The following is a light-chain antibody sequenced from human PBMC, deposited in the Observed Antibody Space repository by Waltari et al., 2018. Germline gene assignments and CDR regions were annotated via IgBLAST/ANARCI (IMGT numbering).Light chain of an antibody. CDR1: QNLLHRNGHNY. V-gene: IGKV2-28*01. CDR2: LGS. Sequence: DIVMPQSPLSLPVTPGAAAPISCSSSQNLLHRNGHNYLHWYLQKPGQSPQLLIYLGSNRASGVPDRFSGSGSGTDFTLKISRVEAEDVGVYYCMQSLQTPLTFGGGTKVEIK. CDR3: MQSLQTPLT. J-gene: IGKJ4*01.